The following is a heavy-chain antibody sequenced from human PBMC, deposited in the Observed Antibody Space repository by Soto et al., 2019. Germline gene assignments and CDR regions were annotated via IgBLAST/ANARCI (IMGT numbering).Heavy chain of an antibody. Sequence: GGFLRLSCAASGFTFSSYAMSWVRQAPGKGLQWVSGLVGSGGDINYADSVRGRFTVSRDNSRNTLYLQMNSLRDEDTAIYYCAKDFIANNGVWEPFDMWGRGTKVTVSS. CDR1: GFTFSSYA. CDR3: AKDFIANNGVWEPFDM. CDR2: LVGSGGDI. V-gene: IGHV3-23*01. J-gene: IGHJ3*02. D-gene: IGHD2-8*01.